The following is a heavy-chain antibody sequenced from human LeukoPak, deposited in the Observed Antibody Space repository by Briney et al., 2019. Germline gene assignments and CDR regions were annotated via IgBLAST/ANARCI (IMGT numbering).Heavy chain of an antibody. CDR2: ISSSSSYI. CDR3: ALIEYSSSDDAFDI. CDR1: GFTFSSYS. J-gene: IGHJ3*02. V-gene: IGHV3-21*01. Sequence: GGSLRLSCAASGFTFSSYSMNWVRQAPGKGLEWVSSISSSSSYIYYADSVKGRFTISRDNAKNSLYLQMNSLRAEDTAVYYCALIEYSSSDDAFDIWGQGTMVTDSS. D-gene: IGHD6-6*01.